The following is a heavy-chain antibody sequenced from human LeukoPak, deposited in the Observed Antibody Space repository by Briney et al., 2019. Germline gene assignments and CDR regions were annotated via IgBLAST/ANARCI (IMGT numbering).Heavy chain of an antibody. CDR2: ISTGSSTL. CDR1: GFTLSSYS. J-gene: IGHJ6*02. D-gene: IGHD3-10*01. Sequence: GGSLRLSCAASGFTLSSYSMNWVRQAPGKGLEWVSYISTGSSTLYYADSVKGRFTISRDNAKNSLYLQMNSLRAEDTAVYYCARDLLGYYGMDVWGQGTTVTVSS. V-gene: IGHV3-48*01. CDR3: ARDLLGYYGMDV.